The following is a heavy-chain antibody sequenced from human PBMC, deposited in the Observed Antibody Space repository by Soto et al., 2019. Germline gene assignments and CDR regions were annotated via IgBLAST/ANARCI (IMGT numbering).Heavy chain of an antibody. CDR3: ARVRGNYYDSSGSFDY. D-gene: IGHD3-22*01. J-gene: IGHJ4*02. V-gene: IGHV1-2*04. Sequence: QVQLVQSGAEVKKPGASVKVSCKASGYTFTGYYMHWVRQAPGQGLEWMGWINPNSGGTNYAQKFQCWVTMTRDTAISTAYMELSRLRSDDTAVYYCARVRGNYYDSSGSFDYCGQGTLVTVSS. CDR1: GYTFTGYY. CDR2: INPNSGGT.